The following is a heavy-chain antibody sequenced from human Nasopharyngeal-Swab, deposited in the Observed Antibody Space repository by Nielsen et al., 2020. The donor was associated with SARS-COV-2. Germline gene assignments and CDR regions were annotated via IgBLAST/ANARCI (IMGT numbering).Heavy chain of an antibody. CDR1: GFTFSDYY. D-gene: IGHD3-9*01. Sequence: GGSLRLSCAASGFTFSDYYMSWIRQAPGQGLEWVSYISSSGSTIYYADSVKGRFTISRDNAKNSLYLQMNSLRAEDTAVYYCAREGHYDILTGYYHPRNWFDPWGQGTLVTVSS. V-gene: IGHV3-11*04. CDR3: AREGHYDILTGYYHPRNWFDP. J-gene: IGHJ5*02. CDR2: ISSSGSTI.